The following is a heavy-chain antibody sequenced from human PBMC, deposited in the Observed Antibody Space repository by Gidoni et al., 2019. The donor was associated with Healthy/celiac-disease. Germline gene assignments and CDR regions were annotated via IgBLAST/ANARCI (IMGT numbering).Heavy chain of an antibody. D-gene: IGHD3-22*01. CDR3: TTGYDSTKQLIYYYYGMDV. Sequence: EVHLVESGGGLVKPGGSLRLSCAASGFTFSNAWMSWVRQAPGKGLEWVDRIKSKTDGGTTDYAAPVKGRFTISRDDSKNTLYLQMNSLKTEDTAVYYCTTGYDSTKQLIYYYYGMDVWGQGTTVTVSS. V-gene: IGHV3-15*01. CDR2: IKSKTDGGTT. CDR1: GFTFSNAW. J-gene: IGHJ6*02.